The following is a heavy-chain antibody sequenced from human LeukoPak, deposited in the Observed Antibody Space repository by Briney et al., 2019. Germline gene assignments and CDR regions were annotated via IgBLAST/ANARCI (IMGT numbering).Heavy chain of an antibody. CDR3: ARAPSTFTNNAFDI. CDR2: IIPIFGTA. Sequence: GASVKVSCKASGGTFSSYAISWVRQAPGQGLEWMGGIIPIFGTANYAQKFQGRVTITADKSTSTAYMELSSLRSEDTAVYYCARAPSTFTNNAFDIWGQGTMVTVSS. CDR1: GGTFSSYA. J-gene: IGHJ3*02. D-gene: IGHD2-8*01. V-gene: IGHV1-69*06.